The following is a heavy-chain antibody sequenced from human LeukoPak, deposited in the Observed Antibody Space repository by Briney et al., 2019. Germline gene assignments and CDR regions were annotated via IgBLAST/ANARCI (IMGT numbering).Heavy chain of an antibody. D-gene: IGHD4-11*01. V-gene: IGHV3-23*01. CDR2: IGGSGTTT. CDR3: AKDRQTNSYSPFHE. CDR1: GFTFNNYA. Sequence: GGSLRLSCAASGFTFNNYAVSWVRQAPGKGLEWVSGIGGSGTTTYYADSVKGRFTISRDNSKNTLYLYMNSLRAQDTAIYYCAKDRQTNSYSPFHEWGQGTLVTVSS. J-gene: IGHJ4*02.